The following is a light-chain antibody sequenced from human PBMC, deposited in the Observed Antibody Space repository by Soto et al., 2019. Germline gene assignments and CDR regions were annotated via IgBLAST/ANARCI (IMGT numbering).Light chain of an antibody. CDR1: QNINNY. V-gene: IGKV3-20*01. Sequence: EIVLTQSPATLSLSPGERAILSCRASQNINNYLAWYQQKPGQGPRLLIYGASSRATGTPDRFSGSGSGTDFTLTINRLEPEDFALYYCQQYGSSPPTFGQGTKVEIK. CDR2: GAS. CDR3: QQYGSSPPT. J-gene: IGKJ1*01.